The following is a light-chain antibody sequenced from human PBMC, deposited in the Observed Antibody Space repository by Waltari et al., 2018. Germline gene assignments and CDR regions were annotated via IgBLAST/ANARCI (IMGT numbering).Light chain of an antibody. CDR3: ETGGHGTWV. CDR1: SGHSSNI. J-gene: IGLJ3*02. CDR2: VNSDGSH. Sequence: QLVLTQSPSASASLGASVKLTCTLSSGHSSNIIAWLQQQPGKGPRYLMKVNSDGSHRKGDDFPDRFSGASAGAERYLTSSSLQSEDEADYYCETGGHGTWVFGGGTKLTVL. V-gene: IGLV4-69*01.